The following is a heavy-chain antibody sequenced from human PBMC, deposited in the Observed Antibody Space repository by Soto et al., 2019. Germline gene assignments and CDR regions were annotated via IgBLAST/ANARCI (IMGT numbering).Heavy chain of an antibody. D-gene: IGHD1-26*01. J-gene: IGHJ6*02. CDR2: ISGSGSPT. V-gene: IGHV3-23*01. CDR3: ARDMSGGTYNYYYGMDV. CDR1: GFTFSSYA. Sequence: EVQLLESGGGLGQPGGSLRLSCAASGFTFSSYAMTWVRQAPGRGLEWVSAISGSGSPTYYADSVKGRFTISRDNSKNTLYPQMNSLRADDTAVYYCARDMSGGTYNYYYGMDVWGQGTTVTVSS.